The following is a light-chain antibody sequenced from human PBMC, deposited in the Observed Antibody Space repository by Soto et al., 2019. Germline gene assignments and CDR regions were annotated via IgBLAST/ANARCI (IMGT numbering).Light chain of an antibody. CDR3: SAYTSSSTDV. CDR1: SSDVGGYNY. Sequence: QSALTQPASVSGSPGQSITISCTGTSSDVGGYNYVSWYQQHPGKAPKLMSYEVSNRPSGVSNRFSGSKSGNTASLTISGLQAEDEADYYCSAYTSSSTDVFGTGTKLTVL. CDR2: EVS. J-gene: IGLJ1*01. V-gene: IGLV2-14*01.